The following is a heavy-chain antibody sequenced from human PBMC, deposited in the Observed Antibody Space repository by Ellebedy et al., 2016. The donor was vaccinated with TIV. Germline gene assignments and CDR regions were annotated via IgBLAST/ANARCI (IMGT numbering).Heavy chain of an antibody. D-gene: IGHD3-22*01. CDR2: IGGSGDTT. V-gene: IGHV3-23*01. J-gene: IGHJ4*02. CDR3: ARGSITYYYDISGLNY. Sequence: GESLKISCAASGFTFGGYAMRWVRQAPGKGLEWVSAIGGSGDTTYYADSVKGRFTISRDNSKNTLYLQVNSLRAEDTAVYYCARGSITYYYDISGLNYWGQGTLVTVSS. CDR1: GFTFGGYA.